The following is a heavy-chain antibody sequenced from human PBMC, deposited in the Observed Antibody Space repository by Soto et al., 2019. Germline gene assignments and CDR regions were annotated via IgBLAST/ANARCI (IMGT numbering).Heavy chain of an antibody. Sequence: SETLSLTCTVSGGSISSYYWSWIRQPPGKGLEWIGYIYYSGSTNYNPSLKSRVTISVDTSKNQFSLKLSSVAAADTAVYYWAGGDHGEYNWFDPWGQGTLVTVSS. V-gene: IGHV4-59*01. CDR2: IYYSGST. J-gene: IGHJ5*02. CDR1: GGSISSYY. CDR3: AGGDHGEYNWFDP. D-gene: IGHD2-21*02.